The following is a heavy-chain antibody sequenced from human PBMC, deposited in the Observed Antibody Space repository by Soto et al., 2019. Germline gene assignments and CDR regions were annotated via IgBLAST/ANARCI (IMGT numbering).Heavy chain of an antibody. V-gene: IGHV3-23*01. J-gene: IGHJ4*02. CDR3: AKGSLREDIVVVVAAAPFDY. Sequence: GGSLRLSCAASGFTFSSYAMSWVRQAPGKGLEWVSAISGSGGSTYYADAVKGRFTISRDNSKNTLYLQMNSLRAEDTAVYYCAKGSLREDIVVVVAAAPFDYWGQGTLVTVSS. CDR2: ISGSGGST. D-gene: IGHD2-15*01. CDR1: GFTFSSYA.